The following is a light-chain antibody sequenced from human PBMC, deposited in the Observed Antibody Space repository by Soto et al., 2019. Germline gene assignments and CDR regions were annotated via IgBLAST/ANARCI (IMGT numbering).Light chain of an antibody. Sequence: QSALTQPASVSGSPGQSITIACTGTNRDVGSYNLVSWYQQRPGEAPKLIISEVRNRPSGISYRFTGSKSGNTASLTISGLQAEDEADYYCSSSTSTTTFVFGTGTQLTVL. V-gene: IGLV2-14*01. CDR1: NRDVGSYNL. CDR2: EVR. CDR3: SSSTSTTTFV. J-gene: IGLJ7*01.